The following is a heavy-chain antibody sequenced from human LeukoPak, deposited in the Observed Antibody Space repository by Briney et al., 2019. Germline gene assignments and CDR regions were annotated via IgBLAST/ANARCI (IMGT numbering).Heavy chain of an antibody. D-gene: IGHD2-21*01. V-gene: IGHV4-4*09. CDR1: GGSISSYC. CDR2: IFTSGST. J-gene: IGHJ5*02. Sequence: SETLSLTCTVSGGSISSYCWSWVRQPPGKGPEWIGYIFTSGSTDYNPSLKSRVTMSVDTSKNQLSMELRFPTAADTAVYYCATSHDVKTAPYDLWGQGTLVTVSS. CDR3: ATSHDVKTAPYDL.